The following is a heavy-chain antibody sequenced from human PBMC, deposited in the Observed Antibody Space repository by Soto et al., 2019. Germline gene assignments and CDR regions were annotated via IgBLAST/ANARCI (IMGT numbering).Heavy chain of an antibody. Sequence: SETLSLTCAVYGGSFSGYYWSWIRQPPGKGLEWIGEINHSGSTNYNPSLKSRVTISVDTSKNQFSLKLSSVTAADTAVYYCARDYYDSSGHDDWGQGTLVTVSS. J-gene: IGHJ4*02. V-gene: IGHV4-34*01. CDR1: GGSFSGYY. D-gene: IGHD3-22*01. CDR3: ARDYYDSSGHDD. CDR2: INHSGST.